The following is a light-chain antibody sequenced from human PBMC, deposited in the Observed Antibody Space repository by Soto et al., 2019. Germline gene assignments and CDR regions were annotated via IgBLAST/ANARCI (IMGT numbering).Light chain of an antibody. CDR2: AST. Sequence: QTVVTQPPSVSGAPGQRVTISCSGTSSNIGAGFDVHWYQQLPGAAPKLLIYASTNRPSGVPDRFSGSKSDTSASLAITGLQIDDEADYYCHSYDTGLTGHVLFGGGTKVTVL. CDR3: HSYDTGLTGHVL. J-gene: IGLJ2*01. CDR1: SSNIGAGFD. V-gene: IGLV1-40*01.